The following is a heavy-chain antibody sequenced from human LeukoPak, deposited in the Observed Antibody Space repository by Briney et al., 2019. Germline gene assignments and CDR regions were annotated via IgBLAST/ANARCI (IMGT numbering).Heavy chain of an antibody. CDR3: ARVGRGGSGSYYNVPFDP. CDR1: GYTFTSYG. CDR2: ISAYNGNT. J-gene: IGHJ5*02. D-gene: IGHD3-10*01. Sequence: GASVKVFCKASGYTFTSYGISWVRQAPGQGLEWMGWISAYNGNTNYVQKLQGRVTMTTDTSTSTAYMELRSLRSDDTAVYYCARVGRGGSGSYYNVPFDPWGQGTLVTVSS. V-gene: IGHV1-18*01.